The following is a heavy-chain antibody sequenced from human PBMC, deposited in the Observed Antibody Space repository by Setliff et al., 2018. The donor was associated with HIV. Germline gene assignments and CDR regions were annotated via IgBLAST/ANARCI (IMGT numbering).Heavy chain of an antibody. CDR1: GGAISSDSYY. D-gene: IGHD2-21*02. V-gene: IGHV4-61*02. CDR3: ARSSHRNCDGDCYLFDY. Sequence: KPSETLSLTCTVSGGAISSDSYYWSWIRQPAGKGLEWTGRISTSGSTNDNPSLKTRVTMSVDTSKSQFSLKLTSVTAADTAVYYCARSSHRNCDGDCYLFDYWGQGTLVTVSS. CDR2: ISTSGST. J-gene: IGHJ4*02.